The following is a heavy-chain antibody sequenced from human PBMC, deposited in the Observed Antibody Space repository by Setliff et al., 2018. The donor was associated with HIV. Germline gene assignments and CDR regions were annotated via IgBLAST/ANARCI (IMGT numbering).Heavy chain of an antibody. Sequence: ASETLSLTCTVSGGSISSHYWSWIRQPPGKGLEWIGYIFSSGSTNYNPSLRSRVTISVDTSKSQFSLKLTSVTAADTAVYYCARGGYSYGPGAFDMWGQGTMVTVSS. D-gene: IGHD5-18*01. CDR2: IFSSGST. J-gene: IGHJ3*02. CDR1: GGSISSHY. CDR3: ARGGYSYGPGAFDM. V-gene: IGHV4-59*11.